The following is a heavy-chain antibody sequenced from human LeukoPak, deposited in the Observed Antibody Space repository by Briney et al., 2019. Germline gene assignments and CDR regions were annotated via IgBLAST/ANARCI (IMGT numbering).Heavy chain of an antibody. D-gene: IGHD6-13*01. J-gene: IGHJ4*02. CDR3: AKFRKLASSSWYIDY. CDR2: ISGSGGST. CDR1: GFTFSSYS. Sequence: QAGGSLRLSCAASGFTFSSYSMNWVRQAPGKGLEWVSAISGSGGSTYYADSVKGRFTISRDNSKNTLYLQMNSLRAEDTAVYYCAKFRKLASSSWYIDYWGQGTLVTVSS. V-gene: IGHV3-23*01.